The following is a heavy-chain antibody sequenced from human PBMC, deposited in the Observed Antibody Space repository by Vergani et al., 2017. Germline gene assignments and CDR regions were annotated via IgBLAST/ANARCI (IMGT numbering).Heavy chain of an antibody. CDR2: INAGNGNT. CDR1: GYTFTSYA. J-gene: IGHJ4*02. CDR3: ARIPLYSSSSSYFDY. V-gene: IGHV1-3*01. Sequence: QVQLVQSGAEVKKPGASVKVSCKASGYTFTSYAMHWVRQAPGKRLEWMGWINAGNGNTKYSQKFQGRVTITRDTSASTAYMELSSLRSEDTAVYYCARIPLYSSSSSYFDYWGQGTLVTVSS. D-gene: IGHD6-13*01.